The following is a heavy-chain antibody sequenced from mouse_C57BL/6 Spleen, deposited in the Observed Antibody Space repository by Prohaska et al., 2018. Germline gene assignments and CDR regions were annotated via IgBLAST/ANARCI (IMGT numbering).Heavy chain of an antibody. CDR2: INPNNGGT. J-gene: IGHJ2*01. V-gene: IGHV1-26*01. Sequence: HGKSLEWIGDINPNNGGTSYNQKFKGKATLTVDKSSSTAYMELRSLTSEDSAVYYCARSEGTVVPSDYWGQGTTLTVSS. D-gene: IGHD1-1*01. CDR3: ARSEGTVVPSDY.